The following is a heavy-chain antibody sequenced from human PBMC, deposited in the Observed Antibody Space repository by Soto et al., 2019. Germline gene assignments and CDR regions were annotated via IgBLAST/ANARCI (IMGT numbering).Heavy chain of an antibody. V-gene: IGHV3-30*03. Sequence: QAQLVESGGGVVQPGRSLRLSCAASGFAFSSYGMHWVRQAPVTGLEWVAVISYDVSLQHYADSVKGRFTISRDNSKNMVLLQMRSLIAEDTAVYYCVSDRGYGHASVPYSWGQGSLVSVSS. D-gene: IGHD5-18*01. CDR3: VSDRGYGHASVPYS. J-gene: IGHJ4*02. CDR1: GFAFSSYG. CDR2: ISYDVSLQ.